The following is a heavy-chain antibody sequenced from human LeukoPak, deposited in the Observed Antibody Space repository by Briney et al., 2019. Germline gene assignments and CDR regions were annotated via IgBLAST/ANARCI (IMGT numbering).Heavy chain of an antibody. CDR3: ARSGYSLWSYFDY. CDR2: IYSGGST. J-gene: IGHJ4*02. D-gene: IGHD5-18*01. Sequence: GGSLRLSCAASGFTVSSNYMSWVRQAPGKGLEWVSVIYSGGSTYYADSEKGRFTISRDNSKNTLYLQMNSLRAEDTAVYYCARSGYSLWSYFDYWGQGTLVTVSS. V-gene: IGHV3-66*01. CDR1: GFTVSSNY.